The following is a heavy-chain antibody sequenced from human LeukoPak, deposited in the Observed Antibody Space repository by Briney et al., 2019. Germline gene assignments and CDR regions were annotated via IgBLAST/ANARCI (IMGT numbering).Heavy chain of an antibody. CDR1: GFTFSIYA. CDR3: AYIYSSGWWPPLDY. D-gene: IGHD6-19*01. J-gene: IGHJ4*02. V-gene: IGHV3-23*01. Sequence: PGGSLSLSCAASGFTFSIYAVSWFRQPPGKGLDWVSAISGSGRSTYYADSVKGRFTIYRDNSKNTLYLQMNSLRAEDTAVYYCAYIYSSGWWPPLDYWGQGTLVTVSS. CDR2: ISGSGRST.